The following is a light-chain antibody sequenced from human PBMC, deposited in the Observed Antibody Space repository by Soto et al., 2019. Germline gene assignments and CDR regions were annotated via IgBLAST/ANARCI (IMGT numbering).Light chain of an antibody. CDR1: SSDVGNYNV. CDR2: EGT. V-gene: IGLV2-23*01. J-gene: IGLJ1*01. Sequence: QSVLTQPASVSESPGQSITISCTGTSSDVGNYNVVSWYQHHPGRAPKVLIYEGTKRPSGVSNRFSGSTSGNVASLTISGLQAEDEANYYCCSYAGSDNYVFGTGTKVTV. CDR3: CSYAGSDNYV.